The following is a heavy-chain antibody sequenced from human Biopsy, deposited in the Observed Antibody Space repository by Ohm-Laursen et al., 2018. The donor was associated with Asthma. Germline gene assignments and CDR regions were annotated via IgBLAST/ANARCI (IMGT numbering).Heavy chain of an antibody. D-gene: IGHD3-22*01. CDR3: ARQSGQDYGDSSGFDI. J-gene: IGHJ3*02. V-gene: IGHV3-30*03. CDR1: GFVFSQCG. CDR2: VSSDGHNK. Sequence: SLRLSCTATGFVFSQCGMHWVRQGPGKGLEWVALVSSDGHNKYYEDSVKGRFTISRDNSRNRLYLQINRLTVEGSAVYFCARQSGQDYGDSSGFDIWGQGTKVAVSS.